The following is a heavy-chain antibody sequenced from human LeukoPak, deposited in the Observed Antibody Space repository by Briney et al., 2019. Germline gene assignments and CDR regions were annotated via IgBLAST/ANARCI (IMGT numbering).Heavy chain of an antibody. CDR3: ASPPPYGDYVVFDY. CDR1: GGTFSSYA. Sequence: SVKVSCKASGGTFSSYAISWVRQAPGQGLEWMGGIIPILGTANYAQKFQGRVTITTDESTSTAYMELSSLRSEDTAVYYCASPPPYGDYVVFDYWGQGTLVTVSS. V-gene: IGHV1-69*05. J-gene: IGHJ4*02. D-gene: IGHD4-17*01. CDR2: IIPILGTA.